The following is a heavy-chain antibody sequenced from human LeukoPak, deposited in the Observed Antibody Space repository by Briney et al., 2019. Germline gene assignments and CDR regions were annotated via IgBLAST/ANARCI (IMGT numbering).Heavy chain of an antibody. CDR3: ARDLCSGGSCYSEFEL. CDR2: IIPIFGTA. V-gene: IGHV1-69*13. CDR1: GGTFSSYA. J-gene: IGHJ5*02. D-gene: IGHD2-15*01. Sequence: WASVKVSCKASGGTFSSYAISWVRQAPGQGLEWMGGIIPIFGTANFAQKFQGRVTITADESTSTAYMELSSLRSEDTAVYYCARDLCSGGSCYSEFELWGQGTLVTVSS.